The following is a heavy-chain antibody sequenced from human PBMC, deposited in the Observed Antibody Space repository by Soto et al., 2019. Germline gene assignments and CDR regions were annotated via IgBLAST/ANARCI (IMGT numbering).Heavy chain of an antibody. Sequence: QVQIQQWGAGLLKPSETLSLTCAVYGGSFSGYYWSWIRQPPGKGLEWIGEINHSGSTNYNPSLKSRVTISVDTSKNQFSLKLSSVTAADTAVYYCARVLGYYGSGSIDYWGQGTLVTVSS. D-gene: IGHD3-10*01. CDR2: INHSGST. CDR3: ARVLGYYGSGSIDY. CDR1: GGSFSGYY. V-gene: IGHV4-34*01. J-gene: IGHJ4*02.